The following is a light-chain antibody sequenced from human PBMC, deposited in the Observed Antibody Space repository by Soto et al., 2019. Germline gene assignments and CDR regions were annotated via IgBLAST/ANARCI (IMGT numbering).Light chain of an antibody. Sequence: EIVMTQSPATLSVSPGERATLSCRASQSVSSNLAWYQQKPGRAPRLLIYGASTRATGIPARFSGSGSGTQFTLTISSLQSEDVALYYCQQYNSWPRTFGQGTKVEIK. CDR2: GAS. J-gene: IGKJ1*01. CDR1: QSVSSN. V-gene: IGKV3-15*01. CDR3: QQYNSWPRT.